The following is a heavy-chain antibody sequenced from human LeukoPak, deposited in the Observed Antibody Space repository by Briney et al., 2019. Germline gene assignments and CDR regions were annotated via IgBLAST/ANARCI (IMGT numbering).Heavy chain of an antibody. D-gene: IGHD3-10*01. J-gene: IGHJ4*02. Sequence: GGSLRLSCAASGFTFSSYEMNWVRQAPGKGLEWVSSISSSSSYIYYADSVKGRFTISRDNAKNSLYLQMNSLRAEDTAVYYCARDQAYYYGSGTIDYWGQGTLVTVSS. CDR2: ISSSSSYI. CDR1: GFTFSSYE. V-gene: IGHV3-21*01. CDR3: ARDQAYYYGSGTIDY.